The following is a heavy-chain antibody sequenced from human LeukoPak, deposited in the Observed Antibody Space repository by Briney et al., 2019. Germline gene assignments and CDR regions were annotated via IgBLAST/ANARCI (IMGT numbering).Heavy chain of an antibody. Sequence: PGGSLRLSCAASGFTFSTYDMHWVRQAPGKGLEWVAVISYDGSDKYYADSVKGRFTISRDNSKNTLYLQMNSLRAEDTAVYYRARGPDSMTSFDFWGQGTLVTVSS. V-gene: IGHV3-30*03. CDR2: ISYDGSDK. D-gene: IGHD2/OR15-2a*01. CDR3: ARGPDSMTSFDF. J-gene: IGHJ4*02. CDR1: GFTFSTYD.